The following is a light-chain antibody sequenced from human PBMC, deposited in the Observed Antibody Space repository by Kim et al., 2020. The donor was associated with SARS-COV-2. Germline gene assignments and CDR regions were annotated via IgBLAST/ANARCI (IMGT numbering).Light chain of an antibody. J-gene: IGKJ4*01. CDR3: QQRADWSRDLT. CDR1: KRVGHF. Sequence: PRERATPPCRGSKRVGHFLGWYQQKHREAPPLLIYGASNRATGIPPRFSGSGSGTDFTLTISSLEPEDFVVYFCQQRADWSRDLTFGGGTKVDIK. V-gene: IGKV3-11*01. CDR2: GAS.